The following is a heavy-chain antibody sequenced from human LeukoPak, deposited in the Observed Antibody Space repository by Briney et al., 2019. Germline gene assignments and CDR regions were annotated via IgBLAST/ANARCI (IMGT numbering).Heavy chain of an antibody. Sequence: HPGGSLRLSCAASGFTFSNYWMSWVRQAPGKGLEWVANIKEDGSAKYYVDSVKGRFTISRDNTKNSLYLQMNTLRVEDTAVYYCARILTGYDAFDYWGQGTLVTVSS. J-gene: IGHJ4*02. V-gene: IGHV3-7*01. CDR3: ARILTGYDAFDY. D-gene: IGHD3-9*01. CDR2: IKEDGSAK. CDR1: GFTFSNYW.